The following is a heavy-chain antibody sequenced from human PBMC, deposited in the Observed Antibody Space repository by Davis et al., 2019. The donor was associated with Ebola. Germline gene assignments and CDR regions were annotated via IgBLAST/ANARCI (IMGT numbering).Heavy chain of an antibody. CDR1: GGSFSGYY. CDR2: INHSGST. Sequence: SQTLSLTCAVCGGSFSGYYWSWIRQPPGKGLEWIGEINHSGSTNYNPSLKSRVTISVDTSKNQFSLKLSSVTAADTAVYYCARVVGNYGSWFDPWGQGTLVTVSS. D-gene: IGHD1-7*01. CDR3: ARVVGNYGSWFDP. J-gene: IGHJ5*02. V-gene: IGHV4-34*01.